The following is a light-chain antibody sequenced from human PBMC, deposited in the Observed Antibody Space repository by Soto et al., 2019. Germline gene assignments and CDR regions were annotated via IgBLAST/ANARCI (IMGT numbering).Light chain of an antibody. CDR1: SSDVGGYNY. CDR3: SSYAGSNNQV. CDR2: EVS. V-gene: IGLV2-8*01. J-gene: IGLJ1*01. Sequence: QSVLTQPPSASGSPGQSVTISCTGTSSDVGGYNYVSWYQQHPGRAPKLMIYEVSKRPPGVPDRFSGSKSGNTASLTVSGLQTEDEADYYCSSYAGSNNQVFGTGTKVTVL.